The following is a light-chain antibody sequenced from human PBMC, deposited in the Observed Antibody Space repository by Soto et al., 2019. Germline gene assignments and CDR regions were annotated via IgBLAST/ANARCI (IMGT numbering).Light chain of an antibody. CDR2: DAS. V-gene: IGKV3-11*01. Sequence: SVLIQSPFTRSLSPWERATLACRASQSVSSYLAWYQQKPGQAPRLLIYDASNRATGIPARFSGSGSGTDFTLTISSLEPEDFAVYHCHQYGSSRTFGQGTKV. CDR3: HQYGSSRT. J-gene: IGKJ1*01. CDR1: QSVSSY.